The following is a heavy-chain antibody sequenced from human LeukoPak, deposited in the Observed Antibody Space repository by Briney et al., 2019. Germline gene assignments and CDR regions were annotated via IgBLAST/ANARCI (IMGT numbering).Heavy chain of an antibody. Sequence: GESLKISCQTSGYIFTTYWIGWVRQMPGKGPEWIGIIYPGDSDTRYSPSSQGQVTISADKSINTAYLQWSSLKASDTAMYYCARPHTLGRITKYYFDYWGQGTLVTVSS. CDR3: ARPHTLGRITKYYFDY. V-gene: IGHV5-51*01. J-gene: IGHJ4*02. CDR2: IYPGDSDT. D-gene: IGHD3-16*01. CDR1: GYIFTTYW.